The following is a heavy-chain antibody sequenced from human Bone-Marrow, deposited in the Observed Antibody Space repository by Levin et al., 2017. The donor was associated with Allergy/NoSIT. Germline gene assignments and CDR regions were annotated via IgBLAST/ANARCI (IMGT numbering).Heavy chain of an antibody. J-gene: IGHJ6*02. Sequence: GASVKVSCKASGYAFTRSYIHWVRHAPGQGLEWMGTINPSGGSTSFSQQFQGRVTMTRDTSTSTVYMELGSLRSEDTAVYYCASIVPPYFYESSGYPYGMSVWGQGTTVTVSS. CDR3: ASIVPPYFYESSGYPYGMSV. D-gene: IGHD3-22*01. CDR2: INPSGGST. CDR1: GYAFTRSY. V-gene: IGHV1-46*01.